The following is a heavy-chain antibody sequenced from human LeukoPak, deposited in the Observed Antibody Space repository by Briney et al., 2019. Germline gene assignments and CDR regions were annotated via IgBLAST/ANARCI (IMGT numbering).Heavy chain of an antibody. CDR3: ARVRAYSVAGYYFDY. J-gene: IGHJ4*02. Sequence: GSVKVSCKVSGYTLSDLSIHWVRQSPGKGPEWIGGSDPEDGEPVYLQKLEGRVTMTEDTSTDTAYMELSRLRSDDTAVYYCARVRAYSVAGYYFDYWGQGTLVTVSS. CDR2: SDPEDGEP. D-gene: IGHD6-19*01. CDR1: GYTLSDLS. V-gene: IGHV1-24*01.